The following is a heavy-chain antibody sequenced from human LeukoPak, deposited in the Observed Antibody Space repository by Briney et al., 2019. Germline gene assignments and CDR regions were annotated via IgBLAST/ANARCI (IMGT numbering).Heavy chain of an antibody. Sequence: SETLSLTCAVYGGSFSGYYWSWIRQPPGKGLEWIGEINHSGSTNYNPSLKSRVTISVDTSKNQFSLKLSSVTAADTAVYYCARERGRRGYSYGYGPNHAFDIWGQGTMVTVSS. V-gene: IGHV4-34*01. CDR2: INHSGST. CDR3: ARERGRRGYSYGYGPNHAFDI. J-gene: IGHJ3*02. CDR1: GGSFSGYY. D-gene: IGHD5-18*01.